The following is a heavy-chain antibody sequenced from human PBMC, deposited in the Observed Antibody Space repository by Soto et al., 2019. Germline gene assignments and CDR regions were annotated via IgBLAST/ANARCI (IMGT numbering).Heavy chain of an antibody. D-gene: IGHD3-3*01. Sequence: SETLSLTCTVSGGSISSYYWSWIRQPPGKGLEWIGYIYYSGSTNYNPSLKSRVSISVDTSKNQFSLKLSSVTAADTAVYYCARVSVGTDYDFWSGYYTVDYWGQGTLVTVSS. CDR3: ARVSVGTDYDFWSGYYTVDY. J-gene: IGHJ4*02. V-gene: IGHV4-59*01. CDR2: IYYSGST. CDR1: GGSISSYY.